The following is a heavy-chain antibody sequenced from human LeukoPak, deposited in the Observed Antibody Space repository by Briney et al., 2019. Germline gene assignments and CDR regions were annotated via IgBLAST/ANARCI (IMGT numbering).Heavy chain of an antibody. J-gene: IGHJ4*02. Sequence: GGSLRLSCAASGFTFSSYEMNWVRQVPGKGLEWVSYISTSGNTIYYADSVKGRFTISRDNSRDTLYLQMNSLSAEDTALYFCAKTIPVAASTFDYWGQGTLVTVSS. CDR3: AKTIPVAASTFDY. V-gene: IGHV3-48*03. CDR1: GFTFSSYE. CDR2: ISTSGNTI. D-gene: IGHD6-19*01.